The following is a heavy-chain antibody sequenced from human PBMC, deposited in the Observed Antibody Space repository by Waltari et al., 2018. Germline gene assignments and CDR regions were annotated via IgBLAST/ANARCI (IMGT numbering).Heavy chain of an antibody. CDR3: ATAARRRDVGDLS. D-gene: IGHD3-16*02. CDR2: IRPNSSTI. J-gene: IGHJ4*02. Sequence: EVQLVEAGGSLVQPGGSLRLSCGASGFSFSSYSMNWVRQAPGEGLECVSYIRPNSSTIYYADSVKGRFTISRDKGKDSLHLQMNSLRDEDTAVYYCATAARRRDVGDLSWGQGTLV. V-gene: IGHV3-48*02. CDR1: GFSFSSYS.